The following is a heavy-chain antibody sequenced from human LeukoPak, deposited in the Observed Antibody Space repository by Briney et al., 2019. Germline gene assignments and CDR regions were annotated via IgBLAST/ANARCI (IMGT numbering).Heavy chain of an antibody. V-gene: IGHV3-30-3*01. J-gene: IGHJ4*02. CDR2: ISYDGSNK. Sequence: GGSLRLSCAASGFTFSSYAMHWVRQAPGKGLEWVAVISYDGSNKYYADSVKGRFTISRDNSKNTLYLQMNSLRAEDTAVYYCARKTWELPPYFDDWGQGTLVTVSS. CDR3: ARKTWELPPYFDD. CDR1: GFTFSSYA. D-gene: IGHD1-26*01.